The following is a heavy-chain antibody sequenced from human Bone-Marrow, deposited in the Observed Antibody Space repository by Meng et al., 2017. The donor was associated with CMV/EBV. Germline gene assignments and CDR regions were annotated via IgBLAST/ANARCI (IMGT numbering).Heavy chain of an antibody. CDR2: IKSDGSST. CDR1: GVTVSIYW. Sequence: SGVTVSIYWMHWVRQAPGKGLVWVSRIKSDGSSTNYADSVKGRFTISRDNAKNTLYLQMNSLRAEDTAVYYCARVHCSTTSCYWFDPWGHGTLVTVSS. V-gene: IGHV3-74*01. CDR3: ARVHCSTTSCYWFDP. D-gene: IGHD2-2*01. J-gene: IGHJ5*02.